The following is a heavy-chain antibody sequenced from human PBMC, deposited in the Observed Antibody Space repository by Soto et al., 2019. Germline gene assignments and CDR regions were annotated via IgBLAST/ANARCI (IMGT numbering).Heavy chain of an antibody. Sequence: QVQLVQSGAEVKLPGASVKVSCKASGNTFTTYAVHWVRQPPGHRLEWMGWINAGNINTKYTQKFQGRVTITGDTSASTAYMDLSSLRSEDTAVYYCPPRIEGRSFSFGGRDGMDVWGQGSTVTVSS. D-gene: IGHD3-16*01. CDR3: PPRIEGRSFSFGGRDGMDV. CDR2: INAGNINT. J-gene: IGHJ6*02. V-gene: IGHV1-3*01. CDR1: GNTFTTYA.